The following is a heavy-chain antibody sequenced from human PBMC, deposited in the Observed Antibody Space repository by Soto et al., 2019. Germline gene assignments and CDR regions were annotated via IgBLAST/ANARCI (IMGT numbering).Heavy chain of an antibody. D-gene: IGHD2-15*01. J-gene: IGHJ4*02. CDR3: ARCRDAFGFDS. CDR2: IHYRGRT. CDR1: GGSINSGGYY. Sequence: SETLSLTCNVSGGSINSGGYYWGWIRQHPGKGLGWLGYIHYRGRTSYNPSLQSRVSISLDTSGHHFSMQLTSVTAADTAVYYCARCRDAFGFDSWGQGTLVTVSS. V-gene: IGHV4-31*03.